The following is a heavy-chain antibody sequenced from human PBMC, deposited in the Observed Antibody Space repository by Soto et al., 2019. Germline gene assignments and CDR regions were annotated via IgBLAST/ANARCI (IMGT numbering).Heavy chain of an antibody. CDR1: GFTFSSYA. J-gene: IGHJ4*02. D-gene: IGHD3-22*01. Sequence: GGSLRLSCAASGFTFSSYAMHWVRQAPGKGLEWVAVISYDGSNKYYADSVKGRFTISRDNSKNTLYLQMNSLRAEDTAVYYCARDHSSGSREYWGQGTLVTVSS. CDR3: ARDHSSGSREY. CDR2: ISYDGSNK. V-gene: IGHV3-30-3*01.